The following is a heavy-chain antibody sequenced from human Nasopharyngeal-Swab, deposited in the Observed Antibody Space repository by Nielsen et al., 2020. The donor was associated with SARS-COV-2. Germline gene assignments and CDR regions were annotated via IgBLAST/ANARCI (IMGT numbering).Heavy chain of an antibody. J-gene: IGHJ4*02. CDR3: ARGFMAARIIYY. CDR2: INHSGST. CDR1: GGSFSGYY. V-gene: IGHV4-34*01. Sequence: SETLSLTCAVYGGSFSGYYWSWIRQPPGKGLEWIGEINHSGSTNYNPSLKSRVTISVDTSKNQFSLKLSSVTAADTAVYYCARGFMAARIIYYWGQGTLVTVSS. D-gene: IGHD6-6*01.